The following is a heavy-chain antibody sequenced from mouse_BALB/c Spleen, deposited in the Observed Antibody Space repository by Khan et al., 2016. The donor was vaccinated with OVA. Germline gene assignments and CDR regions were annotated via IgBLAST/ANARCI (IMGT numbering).Heavy chain of an antibody. D-gene: IGHD1-1*01. Sequence: VQLQQSGPGLVKPSQTVSLTCTVTGISITTGNYRWSWIRQFPGNKLEWIGNIYYSGTITYNPSLTSRTTITRDTSKSQFFLEMNSLTAEDTATYFCARDYGSLYWYFDVGGAGTTVTVSS. CDR1: GISITTGNYR. CDR2: IYYSGTI. J-gene: IGHJ1*01. V-gene: IGHV3-5*02. CDR3: ARDYGSLYWYFDV.